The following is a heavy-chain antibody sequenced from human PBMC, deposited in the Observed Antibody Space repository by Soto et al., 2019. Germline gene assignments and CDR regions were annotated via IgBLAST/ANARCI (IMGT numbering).Heavy chain of an antibody. D-gene: IGHD1-26*01. CDR3: ARAYLGRLPRRADYYYAMDV. Sequence: ESGGGSVQPGESLRLSCAASGFSFRDYDTHWVRQSKGKGLEWVSALGAARDPYYVGSVKGRFSVSRDNAQNSLFLQMNNLRVDDTAVYFCARAYLGRLPRRADYYYAMDVWGRGTTVTVSS. CDR2: LGAARDP. V-gene: IGHV3-13*05. J-gene: IGHJ6*02. CDR1: GFSFRDYD.